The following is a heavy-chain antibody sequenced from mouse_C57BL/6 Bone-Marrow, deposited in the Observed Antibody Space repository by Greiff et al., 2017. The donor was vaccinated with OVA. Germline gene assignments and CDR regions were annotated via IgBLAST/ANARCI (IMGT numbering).Heavy chain of an antibody. Sequence: QVQLQQPGTELVKPGASVKLSCKASGYTFTSYWMHWVKQRPGQGLEWIGNINTSNGGTNYNEKFKSKATLTVDNSSSTAYMQLSSLTSEDSAVYYCARWHLLVGGYWYFDVWGTGTTVTVSS. V-gene: IGHV1-53*01. CDR3: ARWHLLVGGYWYFDV. D-gene: IGHD1-1*01. J-gene: IGHJ1*03. CDR1: GYTFTSYW. CDR2: INTSNGGT.